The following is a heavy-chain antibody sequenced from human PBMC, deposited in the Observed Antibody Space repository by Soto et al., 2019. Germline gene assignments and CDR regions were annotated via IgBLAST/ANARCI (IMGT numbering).Heavy chain of an antibody. Sequence: GASVKVSCKASGYTFTSYGISWVRQAPGQGLEWMGWISAYNGNTNYAQKLQGRVTMTRNTSISTAYMELSSLRSEDTAVYYCARTLYGDNVEYRGQGTLVTVSS. CDR2: ISAYNGNT. CDR1: GYTFTSYG. CDR3: ARTLYGDNVEY. V-gene: IGHV1-18*01. J-gene: IGHJ4*02. D-gene: IGHD4-17*01.